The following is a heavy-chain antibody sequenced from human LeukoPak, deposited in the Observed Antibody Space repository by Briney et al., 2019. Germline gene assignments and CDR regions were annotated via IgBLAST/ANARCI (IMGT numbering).Heavy chain of an antibody. Sequence: PSETLSLTCTVSGGSISSYYWSWIRQPPGKGLEWIGYIYYSGSTNYNPSLKSRVTISVDTSKNQFSLKLSSVTAADTAVYYCATAPAAADSSWGQGTLVAVSS. V-gene: IGHV4-59*01. CDR1: GGSISSYY. CDR3: ATAPAAADSS. D-gene: IGHD6-13*01. J-gene: IGHJ5*02. CDR2: IYYSGST.